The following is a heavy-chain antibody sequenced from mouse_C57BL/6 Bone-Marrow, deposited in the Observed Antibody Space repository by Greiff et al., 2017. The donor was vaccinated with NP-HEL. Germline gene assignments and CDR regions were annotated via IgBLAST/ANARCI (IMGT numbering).Heavy chain of an antibody. CDR3: ARAGGQAMDY. D-gene: IGHD3-3*01. V-gene: IGHV1-63*01. CDR2: IYPGGGYT. Sequence: QVQLQQSGAELVRPGTSVKMSCKASGYTFTNYWIGWAKQRPGHGLEWIGDIYPGGGYTNYNEKFKGKATLTADKSSRTAYMQFSSLTSEDSAIYYCARAGGQAMDYWGQGTSVTVSS. J-gene: IGHJ4*01. CDR1: GYTFTNYW.